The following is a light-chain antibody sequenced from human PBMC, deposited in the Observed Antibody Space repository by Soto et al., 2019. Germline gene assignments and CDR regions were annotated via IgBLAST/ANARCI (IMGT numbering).Light chain of an antibody. CDR1: SSDVGSYNL. CDR2: EVS. CDR3: CSYAGSSTFYV. Sequence: QSALTQPASVSGSPGQSITISCTGTSSDVGSYNLVSWYQQHPGKAPKLMIYEVSKRPSGVSNRFSGSKSGNTASLTISGPQAEDGGDYYCCSYAGSSTFYVFGTGTKLTVL. J-gene: IGLJ1*01. V-gene: IGLV2-23*02.